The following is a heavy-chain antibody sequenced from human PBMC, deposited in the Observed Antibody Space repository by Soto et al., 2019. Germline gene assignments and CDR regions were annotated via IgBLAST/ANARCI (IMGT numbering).Heavy chain of an antibody. D-gene: IGHD3-3*01. CDR1: GDSITTNGYY. J-gene: IGHJ4*02. Sequence: PSETLSLTCSVSGDSITTNGYYWGWIRQPPGKGLQWIGNVYWTGSTFSHPSLTSRVFISVDTSKNEFSLRLTSVTAADTAVYYCHRSNYNYGLLIDYWGPGTLVTVSS. CDR3: HRSNYNYGLLIDY. V-gene: IGHV4-39*01. CDR2: VYWTGST.